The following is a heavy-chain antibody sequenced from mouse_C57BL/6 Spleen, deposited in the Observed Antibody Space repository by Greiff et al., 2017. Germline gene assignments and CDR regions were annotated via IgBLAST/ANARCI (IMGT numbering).Heavy chain of an antibody. CDR2: IWTGGGT. Sequence: QVQLQESGPGLVAPSQSLSITCTVSGFSLTSYAISWVRQPPGKGLEWLGVIWTGGGTNYNSALKSRLSISKDNSKSQVFLKMNSLQTDDTARYXCARNWGLRRRFYAMDYWGQGTSVTVSS. D-gene: IGHD2-4*01. CDR3: ARNWGLRRRFYAMDY. V-gene: IGHV2-9-1*01. CDR1: GFSLTSYA. J-gene: IGHJ4*01.